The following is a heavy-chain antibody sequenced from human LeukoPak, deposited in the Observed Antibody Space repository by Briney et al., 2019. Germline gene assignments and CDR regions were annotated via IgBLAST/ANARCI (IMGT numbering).Heavy chain of an antibody. CDR3: ARDSGDSY. CDR2: ISSSGSTI. J-gene: IGHJ4*02. V-gene: IGHV3-48*03. D-gene: IGHD5-12*01. Sequence: GGSLRLSCAASGFTFSDHGMQWVRQPPGRGLEWVSFISSSGSTISYADSVKGRFTISRDNAKNSLYLQMNSLRAEDTAVYYCARDSGDSYWGQGTLVTVSS. CDR1: GFTFSDHG.